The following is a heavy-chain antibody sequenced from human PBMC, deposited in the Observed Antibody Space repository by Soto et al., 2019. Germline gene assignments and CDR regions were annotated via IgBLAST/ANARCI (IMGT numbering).Heavy chain of an antibody. J-gene: IGHJ4*02. V-gene: IGHV1-18*01. CDR1: GYTFSTYG. CDR3: AGGNYYYDSSGYYTLDY. D-gene: IGHD3-22*01. Sequence: ASVKVSCKASGYTFSTYGISWVRQAPGQGLEWMGWISPYNGNTNYAQKIQGRVSMTADTSTGTAYMELRSLRSDDTAVYYCAGGNYYYDSSGYYTLDYWGQVTQVTVSS. CDR2: ISPYNGNT.